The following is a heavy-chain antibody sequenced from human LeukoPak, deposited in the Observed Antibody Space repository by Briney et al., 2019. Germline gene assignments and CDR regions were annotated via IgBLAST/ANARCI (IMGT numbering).Heavy chain of an antibody. D-gene: IGHD3-9*01. J-gene: IGHJ5*02. V-gene: IGHV1-2*02. Sequence: ASVKVSCKASGYTFTGYYMHWVRQAPGQGLEWMGWINPNSGGTNYARKFQGRVTMTRDTPISTAYMELSRLRSDDTAVYYCAILRYFDWLLLAFDPWGQGTLVTVSS. CDR1: GYTFTGYY. CDR3: AILRYFDWLLLAFDP. CDR2: INPNSGGT.